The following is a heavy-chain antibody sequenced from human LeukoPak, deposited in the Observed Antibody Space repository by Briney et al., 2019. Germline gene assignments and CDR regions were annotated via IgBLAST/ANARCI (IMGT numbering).Heavy chain of an antibody. Sequence: SETLSLTCAVYDGSFSGYYWSWIRQTPGKGLEWIGEINHSGSTKYNPSLESRVTISVDTSKNQFSLKLNSVTAADTAVYYCARGVYIAAAQYGYWGQGTLVTVSS. CDR1: DGSFSGYY. D-gene: IGHD6-13*01. CDR2: INHSGST. J-gene: IGHJ4*02. CDR3: ARGVYIAAAQYGY. V-gene: IGHV4-34*01.